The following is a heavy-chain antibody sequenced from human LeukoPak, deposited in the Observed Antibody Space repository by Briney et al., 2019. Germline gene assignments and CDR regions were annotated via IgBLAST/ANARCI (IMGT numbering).Heavy chain of an antibody. J-gene: IGHJ3*02. V-gene: IGHV4-59*11. CDR2: ISYIGST. CDR3: ARDLVTVTKGFDI. Sequence: SETLSLTCAVSDDSFSSHYWTWIRQPPGKGLEWIGYISYIGSTNYNPSLKSRVTVSIDTSKNHFSLKLSSVTAADTAVYYCARDLVTVTKGFDIWGQGTMVSVSS. CDR1: DDSFSSHY. D-gene: IGHD4-17*01.